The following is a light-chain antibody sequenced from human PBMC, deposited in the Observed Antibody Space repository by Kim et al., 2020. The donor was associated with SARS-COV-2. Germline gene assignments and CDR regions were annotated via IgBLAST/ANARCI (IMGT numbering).Light chain of an antibody. CDR1: QDIGKF. CDR3: QQYDSLPST. V-gene: IGKV1-33*01. CDR2: AAS. Sequence: ASVGYRVTITCQASQDIGKFLNWYQQKSGQAPRLLIDAASNVETGVPSRLGGSGSGTDFTYTISSLQPEGFATYYCQQYDSLPSTFGQGTRLEI. J-gene: IGKJ2*01.